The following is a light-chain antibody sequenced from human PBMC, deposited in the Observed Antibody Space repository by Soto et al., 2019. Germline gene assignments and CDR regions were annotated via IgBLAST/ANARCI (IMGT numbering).Light chain of an antibody. V-gene: IGLV7-43*01. CDR1: TGAVTKGYY. Sequence: QAVVTQEPSLTVSPGGTVTLTCASSTGAVTKGYYPNWVQQKSGHAPRALIYTTSNKHSWTPARFSGSLLRGKAALTLSGVQPEAEAEYYCVVFSGGAQPWVFGGGTKLTVL. CDR3: VVFSGGAQPWV. CDR2: TTS. J-gene: IGLJ3*02.